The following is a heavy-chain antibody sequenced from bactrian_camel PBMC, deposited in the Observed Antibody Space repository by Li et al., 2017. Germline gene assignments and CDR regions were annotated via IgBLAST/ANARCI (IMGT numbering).Heavy chain of an antibody. CDR1: GYRYSTYC. V-gene: IGHV3S53*01. D-gene: IGHD1*01. CDR2: IDSDGRT. CDR3: AASGGQLGRGAILQRLAEFGS. J-gene: IGHJ6*01. Sequence: HVQLVESGGGSVQAGESLRLSCVVSGYRYSTYCMGWFRQVPGNEREPLASIDSDGRTSVADSVKGRFTISQDGAKNTLYLHMNNLKPEDTAMYHCAASGGQLGRGAILQRLAEFGSIGQGTQVTVS.